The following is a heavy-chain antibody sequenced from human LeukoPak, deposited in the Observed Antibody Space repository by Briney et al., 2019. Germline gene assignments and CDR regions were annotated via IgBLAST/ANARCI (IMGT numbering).Heavy chain of an antibody. Sequence: GASVKVSCKASGYTFTGYYMHWVRQAPGQGLEWMGWINPNSGGTNYAQKFQGRVTMTRDTSISTAYMELSRLRSDDTAVYYCARRGAGRGRDGYRGDFDYWGQGTLVTVSS. J-gene: IGHJ4*02. V-gene: IGHV1-2*02. CDR3: ARRGAGRGRDGYRGDFDY. D-gene: IGHD5-24*01. CDR2: INPNSGGT. CDR1: GYTFTGYY.